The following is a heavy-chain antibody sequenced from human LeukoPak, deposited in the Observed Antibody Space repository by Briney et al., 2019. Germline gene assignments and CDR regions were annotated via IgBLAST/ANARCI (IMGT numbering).Heavy chain of an antibody. CDR1: GFTFSSYS. V-gene: IGHV3-21*01. D-gene: IGHD6-19*01. CDR3: ARVRDSSGWPFDY. CDR2: ISSSSSYI. Sequence: GGSLRLSCAASGFTFSSYSMNWVRQAPGKGLEWVSSISSSSSYIYCADSVKGRFTISRDNAKNSLYLQMNSLRAEDTAVYYCARVRDSSGWPFDYWGQGTLVTVSS. J-gene: IGHJ4*02.